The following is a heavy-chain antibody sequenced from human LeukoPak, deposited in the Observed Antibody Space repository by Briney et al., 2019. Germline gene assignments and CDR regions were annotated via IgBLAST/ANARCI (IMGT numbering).Heavy chain of an antibody. CDR2: ISWDGGST. Sequence: GGSLRLSCAASGFTFDDYAMHWVRQAPGKGLEWVSLISWDGGSTYYADSVKGRFTISRDNSKNSLYLQMNSLRAEDTALYYCAKEGRGYSSSSGYYYYMDVWGKGTTVTVSS. CDR3: AKEGRGYSSSSGYYYYMDV. V-gene: IGHV3-43D*03. CDR1: GFTFDDYA. J-gene: IGHJ6*03. D-gene: IGHD6-6*01.